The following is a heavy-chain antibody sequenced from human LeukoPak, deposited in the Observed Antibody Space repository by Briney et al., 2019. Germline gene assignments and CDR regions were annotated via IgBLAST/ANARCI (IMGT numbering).Heavy chain of an antibody. D-gene: IGHD1-26*01. Sequence: AASVKVSCKASGGTFSSYAISWVRQAPGQGLEWMGRIIPILGIANYAQKFQGRVTITADKSTSTAYMELSSLRSEDTAVYYCARDLKRGSYKYFQHWGQGTLVTVSS. V-gene: IGHV1-69*04. CDR1: GGTFSSYA. CDR2: IIPILGIA. J-gene: IGHJ1*01. CDR3: ARDLKRGSYKYFQH.